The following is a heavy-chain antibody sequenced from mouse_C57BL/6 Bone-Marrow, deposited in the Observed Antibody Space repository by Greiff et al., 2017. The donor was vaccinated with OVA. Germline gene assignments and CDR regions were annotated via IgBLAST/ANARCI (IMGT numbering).Heavy chain of an antibody. V-gene: IGHV1-59*01. CDR3: ARPHYDYGSSYLRLYYFYY. CDR2: IDPSDSYT. CDR1: GYNFTSSW. D-gene: IGHD1-1*01. Sequence: QVQLQQPGAELVRPGASVKLSCKASGYNFTSSWMHWVKQRPGQGLEWIGVIDPSDSYTKYNPKFKGKATLTVDTSSSTAYMQLSILTSEDSAVDYCARPHYDYGSSYLRLYYFYYWGQGTTLTVSS. J-gene: IGHJ2*01.